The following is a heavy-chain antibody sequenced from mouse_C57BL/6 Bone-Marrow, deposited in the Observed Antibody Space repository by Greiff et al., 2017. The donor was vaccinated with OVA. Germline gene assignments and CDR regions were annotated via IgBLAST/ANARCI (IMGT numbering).Heavy chain of an antibody. CDR1: GYTFTSYW. D-gene: IGHD3-2*02. V-gene: IGHV1-50*01. Sequence: VQLQQPGAELVKPRASVKLSCKASGYTFTSYWMQWVKQRPGQGLEWIGEIDPSDSYTNYNQKFKGKATLTVDTSSSTAYMQLSSLTSEDSAVYYCARDSSGYVGYAMDYWGQGTSVTVSS. CDR2: IDPSDSYT. J-gene: IGHJ4*01. CDR3: ARDSSGYVGYAMDY.